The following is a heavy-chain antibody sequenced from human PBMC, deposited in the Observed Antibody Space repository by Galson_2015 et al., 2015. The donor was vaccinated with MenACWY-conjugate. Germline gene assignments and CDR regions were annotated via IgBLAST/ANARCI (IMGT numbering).Heavy chain of an antibody. CDR1: GFTFSSFA. V-gene: IGHV3-15*01. D-gene: IGHD2-21*01. CDR3: TTHKPDSWGGLLFHFYMDV. Sequence: SLRLSCAASGFTFSSFAMSWVRQAPGKGLEWVGRIKSQTDGGKIDYAAPVKGRFTISRDDSKNTLYLQMNSLKIEDTAVYYCTTHKPDSWGGLLFHFYMDVWGKGTTVTVSS. J-gene: IGHJ6*03. CDR2: IKSQTDGGKI.